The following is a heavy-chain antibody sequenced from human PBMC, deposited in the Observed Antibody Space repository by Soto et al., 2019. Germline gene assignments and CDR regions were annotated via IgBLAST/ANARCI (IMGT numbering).Heavy chain of an antibody. V-gene: IGHV3-48*01. D-gene: IGHD2-21*02. J-gene: IGHJ5*02. CDR3: ARDVVKTTAITWFYP. CDR1: GFTFSSYS. Sequence: GGSLRLSCAASGFTFSSYSMNWVRQAPGKGLEWVSYISSSSSTIYYADSVKGRFTISRDNAKNSLYLQMNSLRAEDTAVYYCARDVVKTTAITWFYPWGQEVMVTVSS. CDR2: ISSSSSTI.